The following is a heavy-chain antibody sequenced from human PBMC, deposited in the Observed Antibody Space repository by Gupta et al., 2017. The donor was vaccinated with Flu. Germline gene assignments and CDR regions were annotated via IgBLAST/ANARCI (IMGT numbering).Heavy chain of an antibody. CDR3: ARALSGYSYGYGYYYGMDV. V-gene: IGHV1-69*01. Sequence: QVQLVQSGAEVKKPGSSVKVSCKASGGTFSSYAIRWVRQAPGQGLEWMGGIIPIFGTANYAQKFQGRVTITADESTGTAYMELSSLRSEDTAVYYCARALSGYSYGYGYYYGMDVWGQGTTVTVSS. J-gene: IGHJ6*02. CDR1: GGTFSSYA. D-gene: IGHD5-18*01. CDR2: IIPIFGTA.